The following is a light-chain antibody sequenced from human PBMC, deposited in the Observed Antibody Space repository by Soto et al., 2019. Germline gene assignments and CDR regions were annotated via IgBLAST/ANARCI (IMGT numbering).Light chain of an antibody. Sequence: QSALTQPASVSGSPGQSITISCTGTSSDVGGYNYVSWYQQYPGRVPKLLIYKVSNRPSGISNRFSGSKSVNTASLTISGLQAEDEADYFCTSPTPGSLYVFGSGTKHTVL. J-gene: IGLJ1*01. CDR2: KVS. V-gene: IGLV2-14*01. CDR3: TSPTPGSLYV. CDR1: SSDVGGYNY.